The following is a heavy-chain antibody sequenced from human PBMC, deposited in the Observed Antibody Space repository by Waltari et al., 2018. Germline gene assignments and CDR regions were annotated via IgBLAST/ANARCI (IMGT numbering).Heavy chain of an antibody. D-gene: IGHD3-10*01. Sequence: QMQLVQSGPEVKKPGTSVKVSCKASGFTFTSSAVQCVRQARGQRLEWIGWIVVGSGNTNYAQKFQERVTITRDMSTSTAYMELSSLRSENTAVYYCAAGWPVLLWFRELPSNAFDIWGQGTMVTVSS. J-gene: IGHJ3*02. CDR3: AAGWPVLLWFRELPSNAFDI. CDR1: GFTFTSSA. CDR2: IVVGSGNT. V-gene: IGHV1-58*01.